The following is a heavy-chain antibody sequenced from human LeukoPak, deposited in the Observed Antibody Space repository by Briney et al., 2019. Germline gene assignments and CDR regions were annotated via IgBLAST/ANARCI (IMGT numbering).Heavy chain of an antibody. D-gene: IGHD3-10*01. CDR1: GFTFDDYV. CDR3: ARFRYYYGSGSSALFDY. CDR2: ISWDGGST. V-gene: IGHV3-43D*03. J-gene: IGHJ4*02. Sequence: GGSLRLSCAASGFTFDDYVMHWVRQAPGKGLEWVSLISWDGGSTDYADSVKGRFSISRDNAKNSLYLQMNSLRAEDTAVYYCARFRYYYGSGSSALFDYWGQGTLVTVSS.